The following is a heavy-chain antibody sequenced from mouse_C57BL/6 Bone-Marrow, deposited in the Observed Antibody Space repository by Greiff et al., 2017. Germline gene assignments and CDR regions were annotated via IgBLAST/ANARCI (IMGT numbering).Heavy chain of an antibody. CDR2: IDPSDSYT. D-gene: IGHD1-1*01. J-gene: IGHJ2*01. Sequence: QVQLKQPGAELVMPGASVKLSCKASGYTFTSYWMHWVKQRPGQGLEWIGEIDPSDSYTNYNQKFKGKSTLTVDKSSSTAYMQLSSLTSEDSAVYDCARGGYYYGKGYWGEGTTRTVSS. V-gene: IGHV1-69*01. CDR1: GYTFTSYW. CDR3: ARGGYYYGKGY.